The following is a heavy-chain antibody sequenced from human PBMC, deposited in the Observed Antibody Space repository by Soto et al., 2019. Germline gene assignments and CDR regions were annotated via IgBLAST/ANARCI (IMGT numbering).Heavy chain of an antibody. D-gene: IGHD3-3*01. CDR1: CDSMSTYF. Sequence: KTSETLSLTCTVSCDSMSTYFWSWIRQPPGKGLEWMGYVYYNGNTTYNPSLKGRVTISVDTSKLQFSLELTSVTAADTAVYYCARGHDFWSGFYTPYFEYWGQKILVTVSS. CDR2: VYYNGNT. CDR3: ARGHDFWSGFYTPYFEY. V-gene: IGHV4-59*01. J-gene: IGHJ4*02.